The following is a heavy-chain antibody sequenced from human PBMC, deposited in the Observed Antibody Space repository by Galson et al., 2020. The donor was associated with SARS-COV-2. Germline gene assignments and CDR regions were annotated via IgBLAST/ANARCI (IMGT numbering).Heavy chain of an antibody. D-gene: IGHD3-16*02. CDR1: GYTFTGYY. CDR3: ATVPGPYYDYVWGSYRY. V-gene: IGHV1-2*02. J-gene: IGHJ4*02. CDR2: ISPNSGGT. Sequence: ASVKVSCKASGYTFTGYYMHWVRQAPGQGLEWMGWISPNSGGTNYAQKFQGRVTMTRDTSISTAYMELSRLRSDDTAVYYCATVPGPYYDYVWGSYRYWGQGTLVTVSS.